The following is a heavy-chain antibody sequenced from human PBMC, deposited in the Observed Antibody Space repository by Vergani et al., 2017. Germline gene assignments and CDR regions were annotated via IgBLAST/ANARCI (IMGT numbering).Heavy chain of an antibody. D-gene: IGHD1-26*01. CDR1: GFTFSSYA. CDR3: AKGAGELLLTRYWYFDL. Sequence: EVQLVESGGGLVQPGGSLRLSCAASGFTFSSYAMSWVRQAPGKGLEWVSAISGSGGSTYYADSVKGRFTISRDNSKNTLYLQMNSLRAEDTAVYYCAKGAGELLLTRYWYFDLWGRGTLVTVSS. CDR2: ISGSGGST. V-gene: IGHV3-23*04. J-gene: IGHJ2*01.